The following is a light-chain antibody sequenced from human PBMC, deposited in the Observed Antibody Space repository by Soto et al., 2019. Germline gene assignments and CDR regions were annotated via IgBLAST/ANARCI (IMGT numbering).Light chain of an antibody. CDR3: CSYAGSYTSYD. J-gene: IGLJ1*01. Sequence: QSALTQPRSVSGSPRQSVTISCSETINDVGSYNSVSWFQHHPGSAPKLMVHSVTQRPSGVPDRFSGSKSGNTASLTISGLQYEDEADYYCCSYAGSYTSYDFGTG. CDR2: SVT. CDR1: INDVGSYNS. V-gene: IGLV2-11*01.